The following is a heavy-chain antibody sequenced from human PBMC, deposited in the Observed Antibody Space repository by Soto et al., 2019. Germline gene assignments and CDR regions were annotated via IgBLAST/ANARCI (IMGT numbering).Heavy chain of an antibody. V-gene: IGHV3-21*01. CDR1: GFTFSSYS. Sequence: GGSLRLSCAASGFTFSSYSMNWVRQAPGKGLEWVSSISSSSSYIYYADSVKGRFTISRDNAKNSLYLQMNSLRAEDTAVYYCARDPSTDVLIFQHWGQGTLVTVSS. D-gene: IGHD4-17*01. CDR3: ARDPSTDVLIFQH. J-gene: IGHJ1*01. CDR2: ISSSSSYI.